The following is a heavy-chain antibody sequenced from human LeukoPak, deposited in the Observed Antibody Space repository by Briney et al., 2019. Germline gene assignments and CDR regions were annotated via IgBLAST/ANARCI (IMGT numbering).Heavy chain of an antibody. CDR2: ISGSGAST. CDR1: GFTFNTYW. Sequence: PGGSLRLSCAASGFTFNTYWMIWVRQAPGKGLEWVSGISGSGASTNYADSVKGRFTISRDNSKNTLYLQMNSLRAEDTAVYYCAKDLEILLLPDAFDIWGQGTMVTVSS. CDR3: AKDLEILLLPDAFDI. J-gene: IGHJ3*02. V-gene: IGHV3-23*01. D-gene: IGHD2-15*01.